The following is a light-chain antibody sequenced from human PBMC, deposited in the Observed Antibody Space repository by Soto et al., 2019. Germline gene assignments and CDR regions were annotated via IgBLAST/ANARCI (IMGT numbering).Light chain of an antibody. V-gene: IGLV1-40*01. Sequence: QSLLTQPPSVSGAPGQRVTISCTGSIANIGAAYNVDWYQQLPGTAPKLLIYGNNNRPSGVPARFSGSKYGTSASLAIAGLQAEDEGDYYCKSYDSSLSGYVFGTGTKVTVL. CDR1: IANIGAAYN. CDR2: GNN. J-gene: IGLJ1*01. CDR3: KSYDSSLSGYV.